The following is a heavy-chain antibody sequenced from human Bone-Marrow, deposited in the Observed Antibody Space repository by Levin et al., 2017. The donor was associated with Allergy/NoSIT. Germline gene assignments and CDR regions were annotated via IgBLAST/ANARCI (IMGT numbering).Heavy chain of an antibody. J-gene: IGHJ3*02. CDR3: AMRNSSWVVFAFDM. CDR1: GGSISSSNW. Sequence: PSETLSLTCAVSGGSISSSNWWNWVRQSPGGGLEWIGEIYHSGSTNYNPSLQNRIVISVDKSRNQFSLRLNSVTAADTALYYCAMRNSSWVVFAFDMWGQGTLVTVSS. CDR2: IYHSGST. V-gene: IGHV4-4*02. D-gene: IGHD2-8*02.